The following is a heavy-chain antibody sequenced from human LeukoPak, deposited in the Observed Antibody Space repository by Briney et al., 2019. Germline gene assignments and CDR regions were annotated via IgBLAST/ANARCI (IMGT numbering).Heavy chain of an antibody. J-gene: IGHJ4*02. D-gene: IGHD2-8*01. V-gene: IGHV3-23*01. CDR1: GFTFRDYS. CDR2: IARDDFT. Sequence: GGSLRLSCVDSGFTFRDYSMAWVRQLPGGGLEWVSAIARDDFTVYPDPLKGRFTISRDNSRNTLYLQMNTLRAEDTAVYYCVKERDRCTDVADDFDFWGQVALVTVSS. CDR3: VKERDRCTDVADDFDF.